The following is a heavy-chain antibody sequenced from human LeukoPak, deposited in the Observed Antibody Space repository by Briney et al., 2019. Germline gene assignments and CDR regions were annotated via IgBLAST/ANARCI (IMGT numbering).Heavy chain of an antibody. CDR3: VRDGIRDIPGIITIRYDY. Sequence: GGSLRLSCSASAFTFSVYWMTWVRQAPGKGLEWVATIKEDGSDKYYVDSVRGRFTISRDNAENSLYLQMNGLTAEDTALYYCVRDGIRDIPGIITIRYDYWGQGTLVTVSS. D-gene: IGHD3-10*01. CDR2: IKEDGSDK. V-gene: IGHV3-7*05. CDR1: AFTFSVYW. J-gene: IGHJ4*02.